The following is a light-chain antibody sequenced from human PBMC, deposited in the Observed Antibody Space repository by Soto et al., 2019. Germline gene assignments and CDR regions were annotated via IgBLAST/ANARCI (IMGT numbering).Light chain of an antibody. CDR1: QSISSY. CDR3: QQTYSTPRT. V-gene: IGKV1-39*01. CDR2: AAS. Sequence: DIQMTQSPSSLSASVGDRVTITCRASQSISSYLNWYQQKLGKAPKLLIYAASNLQSGVPSRFSGSGSMTDFTLTISSLQPEDFATYYCQQTYSTPRTVGHGTKVEIK. J-gene: IGKJ1*01.